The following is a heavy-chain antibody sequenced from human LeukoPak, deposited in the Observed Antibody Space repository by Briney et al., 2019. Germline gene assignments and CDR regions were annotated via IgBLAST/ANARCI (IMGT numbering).Heavy chain of an antibody. CDR2: ISSSGSTL. CDR3: ARGWETRTAFDV. D-gene: IGHD1-26*01. CDR1: GFTFSSYE. V-gene: IGHV3-48*03. J-gene: IGHJ3*01. Sequence: GGSLRLSCAASGFTFSSYEMNWVRQAPGKGLEWVSYISSSGSTLYYADSVKGRFTISRDNAKNSLYLQMNSLRAEDTALYYCARGWETRTAFDVWGQGTMVTVSS.